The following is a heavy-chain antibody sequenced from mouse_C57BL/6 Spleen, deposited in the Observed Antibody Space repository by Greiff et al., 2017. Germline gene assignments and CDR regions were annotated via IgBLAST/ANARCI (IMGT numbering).Heavy chain of an antibody. D-gene: IGHD2-12*01. CDR3: ARFYSHWYFDV. V-gene: IGHV1-19*01. CDR2: INPYNGGT. CDR1: GYTFTDYY. J-gene: IGHJ1*03. Sequence: VQLKESGPVLVKPGASVKMSCKASGYTFTDYYMNWVKQSHGKSLEWIGVINPYNGGTSYNQKFKGKATLTVDKSSSTAYMELNSLTSEDSAVYYCARFYSHWYFDVWGTGTTVTVSS.